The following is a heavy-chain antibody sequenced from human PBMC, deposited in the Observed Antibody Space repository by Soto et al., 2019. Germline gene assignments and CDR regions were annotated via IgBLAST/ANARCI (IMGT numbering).Heavy chain of an antibody. D-gene: IGHD3-22*01. CDR2: IYYTGIT. CDR3: ARGLYDSSGYYVLVFDY. J-gene: IGHJ4*02. Sequence: SETLSLTCTDSGGSISSGGYYWSWVRQHPGKGLEWIGYIYYTGITHYNPSLKSRVTISVDTSKNQLSLELSSVTAADTAVYYCARGLYDSSGYYVLVFDYWGQGTLVTVSS. CDR1: GGSISSGGYY. V-gene: IGHV4-31*03.